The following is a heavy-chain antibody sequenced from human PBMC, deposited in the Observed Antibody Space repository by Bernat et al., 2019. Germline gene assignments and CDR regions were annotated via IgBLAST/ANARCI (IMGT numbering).Heavy chain of an antibody. J-gene: IGHJ4*02. CDR1: GFTFSSYA. CDR3: AKSKSFGIAAAGPFDY. Sequence: EVQLLESGGGLVQPGGSLRLSCAASGFTFSSYAMSWVRQAPGKGLEWVSAISGSGGSTYYADSVKGRFTISRDNSKNTLYLQMNSLRAEDTAVYYCAKSKSFGIAAAGPFDYWGQGTLVTVSS. CDR2: ISGSGGST. D-gene: IGHD6-13*01. V-gene: IGHV3-23*01.